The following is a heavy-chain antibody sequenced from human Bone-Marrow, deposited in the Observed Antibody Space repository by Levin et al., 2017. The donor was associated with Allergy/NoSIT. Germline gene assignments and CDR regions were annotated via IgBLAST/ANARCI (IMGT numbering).Heavy chain of an antibody. Sequence: SCAASGFTFSSYAMHWVRQAPGKGLEWVAVISYGGTITHYVDSVKGRFTIPRDNSENTLDLLMNSLRPEDTAEYYGATGPGGEYWCQGTLVTASS. CDR3: ATGPGGEY. V-gene: IGHV3-30-3*01. D-gene: IGHD3-16*01. J-gene: IGHJ4*02. CDR2: ISYGGTIT. CDR1: GFTFSSYA.